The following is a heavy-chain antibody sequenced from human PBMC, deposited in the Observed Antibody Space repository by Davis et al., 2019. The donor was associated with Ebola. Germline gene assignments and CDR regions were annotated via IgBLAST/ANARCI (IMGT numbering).Heavy chain of an antibody. CDR1: GFIFSTYG. J-gene: IGHJ4*02. D-gene: IGHD6-19*01. Sequence: GGSLRLSCAASGFIFSTYGMSWVRQAPGKGLEWVGFIRSKAYGGTTEYAASVKGRFTISRDDSKSIAYLQMNSLKTEDTAVYYCTSMYSSGWYGRYFDYWGQGTLVTVSS. V-gene: IGHV3-49*04. CDR3: TSMYSSGWYGRYFDY. CDR2: IRSKAYGGTT.